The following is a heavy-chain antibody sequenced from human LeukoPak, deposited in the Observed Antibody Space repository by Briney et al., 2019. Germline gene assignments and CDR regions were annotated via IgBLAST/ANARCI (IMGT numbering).Heavy chain of an antibody. CDR3: ASGYSYGYGYFDY. CDR1: GFTFNYYG. CDR2: ISAGGGST. J-gene: IGHJ4*02. Sequence: GGSLRLSCAASGFTFNYYGMNWVRQAPGKGLEWVSTISAGGGSTYYPDSVKGRFTISRDNAKNSLYLQMNSLRAEDTAVYYCASGYSYGYGYFDYWGQGTLVTVSS. D-gene: IGHD5-18*01. V-gene: IGHV3-21*01.